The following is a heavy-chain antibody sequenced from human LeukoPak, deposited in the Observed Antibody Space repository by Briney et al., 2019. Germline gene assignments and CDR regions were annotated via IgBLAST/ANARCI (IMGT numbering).Heavy chain of an antibody. V-gene: IGHV4-39*07. J-gene: IGHJ6*03. CDR1: AGSISSSSYS. CDR3: ARVGYYGSGSYPYYYYYMDV. CDR2: IYYSGST. Sequence: SETLSLICTVSAGSISSSSYSWGWIRQPPGKGLEWIGSIYYSGSTYFNPSLKSRVTISVDTSKNQFSLKLSSVTAADTAVYYCARVGYYGSGSYPYYYYYMDVWGKGTTVTVSS. D-gene: IGHD3-10*01.